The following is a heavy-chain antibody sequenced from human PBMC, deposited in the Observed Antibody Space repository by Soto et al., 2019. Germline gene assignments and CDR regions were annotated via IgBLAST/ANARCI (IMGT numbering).Heavy chain of an antibody. V-gene: IGHV4-34*01. J-gene: IGHJ3*02. CDR3: ARVARGTATIVVDAFDI. Sequence: QVQLQQWGAGLLKPSETLSLTCAVYGGFVSSGSYYWSLIRQPPGKGLAWIGEMSHSGGTHFTPSLNSRVTITVDTSKHQFSLKMSSVPAADTALYYCARVARGTATIVVDAFDIWGPGTMVTVSS. CDR2: MSHSGGT. D-gene: IGHD1-1*01. CDR1: GGFVSSGSYY.